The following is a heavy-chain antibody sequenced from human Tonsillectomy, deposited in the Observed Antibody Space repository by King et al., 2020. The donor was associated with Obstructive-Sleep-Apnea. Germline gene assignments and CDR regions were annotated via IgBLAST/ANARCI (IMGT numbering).Heavy chain of an antibody. D-gene: IGHD5-12*01. CDR3: ARSGGYSGYDPVDSGMDV. CDR1: GGSISSGDYY. V-gene: IGHV4-30-4*01. CDR2: IYYSGST. J-gene: IGHJ6*02. Sequence: VQLQESGPGLVKPSQTLSLTCTVSGGSISSGDYYWSWIRQPPGKGLEWIGYIYYSGSTYYNPSLKNRVTISVDTSKNQFSLKLSSVTAADTAVYYCARSGGYSGYDPVDSGMDVWGQGTTVTVSS.